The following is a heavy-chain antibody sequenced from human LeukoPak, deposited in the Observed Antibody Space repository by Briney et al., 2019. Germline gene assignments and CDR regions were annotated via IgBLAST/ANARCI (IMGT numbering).Heavy chain of an antibody. J-gene: IGHJ4*02. Sequence: PGGSLKLSCAASGFTFSGSAMHWVRQASGKGLEGVGRIRSKANSYATAYAASVKGRFTISRDDSKNTAYLQMNSLKTEDTAVYYCTSSSLAVSAGGVGDYWGQGTLVTVSS. CDR2: IRSKANSYAT. D-gene: IGHD6-6*01. CDR3: TSSSLAVSAGGVGDY. CDR1: GFTFSGSA. V-gene: IGHV3-73*01.